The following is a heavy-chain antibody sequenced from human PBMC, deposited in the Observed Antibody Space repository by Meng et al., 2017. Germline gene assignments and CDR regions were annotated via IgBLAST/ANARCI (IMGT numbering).Heavy chain of an antibody. CDR2: INHSGST. D-gene: IGHD3-22*01. CDR1: GGSFSGYD. Sequence: QVALQRWGVGLLKPSETLSLTCAVYGGSFSGYDWSWIRQPPGKGLEWIGEINHSGSTNYNPSLKSRVTISVDTSKNQFSLKLSSVTAADTAVYYCARGGTGYYYDSSGYVRTYYFDYWGQGTLVTVSS. CDR3: ARGGTGYYYDSSGYVRTYYFDY. V-gene: IGHV4-34*01. J-gene: IGHJ4*02.